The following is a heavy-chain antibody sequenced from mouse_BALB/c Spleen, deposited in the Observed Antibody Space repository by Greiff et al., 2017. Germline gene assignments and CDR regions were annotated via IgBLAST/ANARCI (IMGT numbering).Heavy chain of an antibody. D-gene: IGHD1-1*01. CDR3: ARRYYYGLDAMDY. J-gene: IGHJ4*01. V-gene: IGHV1-14*01. Sequence: VHVKQSGPELVKPGASVKMSCKASGYTFTSYVMHWVKQKPGQGLEWIGYINPYNDGTKYNEKFKGKATLTSDKSSSTAYMELSSLTSEDSAVYYCARRYYYGLDAMDYWGQGTSVTVSS. CDR2: INPYNDGT. CDR1: GYTFTSYV.